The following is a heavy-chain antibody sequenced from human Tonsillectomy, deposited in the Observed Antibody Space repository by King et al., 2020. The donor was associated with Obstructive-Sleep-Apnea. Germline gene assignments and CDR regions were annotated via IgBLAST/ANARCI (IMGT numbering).Heavy chain of an antibody. CDR1: GFTFSHYG. D-gene: IGHD6-19*01. Sequence: VQLVESGGGVVHPGRSLRLSCAASGFTFSHYGMHWVRQAPGKGLEWVAVIWSDGSYKYYTDSMKGRFTISRDNSKNTLFLQMNSLRAEDTAVYYCTRTLFQGGDRWLAPDLFDYWGRGTLVTVSS. CDR3: TRTLFQGGDRWLAPDLFDY. J-gene: IGHJ4*02. CDR2: IWSDGSYK. V-gene: IGHV3-33*01.